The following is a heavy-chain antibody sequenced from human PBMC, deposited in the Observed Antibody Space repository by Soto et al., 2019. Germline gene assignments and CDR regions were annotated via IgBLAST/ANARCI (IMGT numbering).Heavy chain of an antibody. J-gene: IGHJ6*02. CDR3: AGNGRESGTFEALDV. CDR1: GCRFSYYY. V-gene: IGHV1-2*02. CDR2: IISKSKTQ. Sequence: AXSVKVSCTASGCRFSYYYFHWVRQAPGQGLEWLGWIISKSKTQTYAEKFRGRVTLTTDTSTNTFSLQLDTLTSDDTAVYYCAGNGRESGTFEALDVWGQGTTVTVSS. D-gene: IGHD3-10*01.